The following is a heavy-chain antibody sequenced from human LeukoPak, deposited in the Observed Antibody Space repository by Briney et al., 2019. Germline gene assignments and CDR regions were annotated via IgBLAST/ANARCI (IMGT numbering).Heavy chain of an antibody. D-gene: IGHD3-22*01. Sequence: GGSLRLSCAASGFTFSNYWMHWVRQAPGKGLVWVSRIKSDGSTRYADSVKGRFTISRDNAKNTVSLQMNSLRAEDTGVYYCARAPSEIGGYYPEYFRHWGQGTLVTVSP. CDR2: IKSDGST. CDR1: GFTFSNYW. V-gene: IGHV3-74*01. CDR3: ARAPSEIGGYYPEYFRH. J-gene: IGHJ1*01.